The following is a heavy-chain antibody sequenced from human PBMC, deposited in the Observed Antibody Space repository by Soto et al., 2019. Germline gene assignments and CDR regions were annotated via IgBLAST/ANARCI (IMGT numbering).Heavy chain of an antibody. CDR1: GGSISSGGYY. CDR2: IYYSGST. J-gene: IGHJ6*02. Sequence: QVQLQESGPGLVKPSQTLSLTCTVSGGSISSGGYYWTWLRQHPGQGLEWIGYIYYSGSTYYNPSLNSRVTISVDTSKNQFSLKLSSVTAADTAVYYCARVCGGDCHYGMDVWGQGTTVTVSS. CDR3: ARVCGGDCHYGMDV. V-gene: IGHV4-31*03. D-gene: IGHD2-21*02.